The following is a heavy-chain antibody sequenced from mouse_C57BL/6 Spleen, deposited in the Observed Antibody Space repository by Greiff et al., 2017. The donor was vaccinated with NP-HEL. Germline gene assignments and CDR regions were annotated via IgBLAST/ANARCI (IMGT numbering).Heavy chain of an antibody. CDR3: ARHNSLIDD. Sequence: EVQRVESGGDLVNPGGSLKPSFAPPGFLLIGFGMSWVRRTPNKRLGWFATFSSDGSYTYYPDSGMGRFTISSDNAKNTLYLQMSSLKSEDTAMYYCARHNSLIDDWGQGTTLTVSS. J-gene: IGHJ2*01. CDR2: FSSDGSYT. CDR1: GFLLIGFG. V-gene: IGHV5-6*01.